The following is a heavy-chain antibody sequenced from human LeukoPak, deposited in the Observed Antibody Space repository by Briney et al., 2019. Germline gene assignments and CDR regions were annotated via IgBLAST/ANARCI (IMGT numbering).Heavy chain of an antibody. CDR2: ISGSVGST. CDR1: GFTFSSYA. Sequence: GGSLRLSCAASGFTFSSYAMSWVRQAPGKGLEWVSPISGSVGSTYYAVSVKGRFTISRDNSKNTLYLQMNSLGAEETAVYYCAKLGKVATIVGSSRFDPWGQGTLVTVSS. CDR3: AKLGKVATIVGSSRFDP. D-gene: IGHD5-12*01. J-gene: IGHJ5*02. V-gene: IGHV3-23*01.